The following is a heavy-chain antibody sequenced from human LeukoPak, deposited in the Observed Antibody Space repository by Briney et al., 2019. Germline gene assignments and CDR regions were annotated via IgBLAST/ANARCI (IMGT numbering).Heavy chain of an antibody. Sequence: GASVKVSCKGSGYTFTGYHMHWVRQAPGQGLEWMGWINPNSGGTNYAQKFQGRVTMTRDTSISTAYMELNRLKSDDTAVYYCATLLADKPHGGYWGRGTLVTVSS. CDR3: ATLLADKPHGGY. V-gene: IGHV1-2*02. D-gene: IGHD3-10*01. CDR2: INPNSGGT. CDR1: GYTFTGYH. J-gene: IGHJ4*02.